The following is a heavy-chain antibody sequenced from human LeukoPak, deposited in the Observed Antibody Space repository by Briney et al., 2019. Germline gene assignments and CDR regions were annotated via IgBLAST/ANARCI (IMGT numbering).Heavy chain of an antibody. CDR3: AKVDYYDSSGYPDY. D-gene: IGHD3-22*01. CDR2: ISWNSGSI. Sequence: GGSLRFSCAASGFTFDDYAMHWVRQAPGKGLEWVSGISWNSGSIGYADSVKGRLTISRDNAKSSLYLQMNSLRAEDTALYYCAKVDYYDSSGYPDYWGQGTLVTVSS. CDR1: GFTFDDYA. V-gene: IGHV3-9*01. J-gene: IGHJ4*02.